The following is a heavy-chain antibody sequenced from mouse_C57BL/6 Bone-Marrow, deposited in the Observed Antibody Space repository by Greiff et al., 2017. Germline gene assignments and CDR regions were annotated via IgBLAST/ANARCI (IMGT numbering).Heavy chain of an antibody. CDR1: GYTFTSYG. CDR3: ARGSWLLEMDY. CDR2: IYPRSGNT. J-gene: IGHJ4*01. V-gene: IGHV1-81*01. D-gene: IGHD2-3*01. Sequence: QVQLQQSGAELARPGASVKLSCKASGYTFTSYGISWVKQRTGQGLEWIGEIYPRSGNTYYNAQFKGKATLTAATSSSTAYMELRSLISEDSAVDSCARGSWLLEMDYWGQGTSVTVSS.